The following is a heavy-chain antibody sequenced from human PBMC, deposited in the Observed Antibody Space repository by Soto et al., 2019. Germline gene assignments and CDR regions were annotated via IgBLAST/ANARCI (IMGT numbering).Heavy chain of an antibody. CDR2: INHSGST. D-gene: IGHD6-19*01. CDR1: GGSFSGYY. Sequence: SETLSLTCAVYGGSFSGYYWSWIRQPPGKGLEWIGEINHSGSTNYNPSLKSRVTISVDTSKNQFSLKLSSVTAADTAVYYCARVSSGWYRYWGQGTLVTVSS. J-gene: IGHJ4*02. CDR3: ARVSSGWYRY. V-gene: IGHV4-34*01.